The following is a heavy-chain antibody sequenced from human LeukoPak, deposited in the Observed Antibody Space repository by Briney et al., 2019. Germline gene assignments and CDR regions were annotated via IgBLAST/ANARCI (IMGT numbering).Heavy chain of an antibody. D-gene: IGHD3-10*01. CDR1: GGTFSSYA. J-gene: IGHJ6*02. CDR3: ARTSMVRGEANYGMDV. CDR2: IIPILGIA. V-gene: IGHV1-69*04. Sequence: SVKVSCKASGGTFSSYAISWVRQAPGQGLEWMGRIIPILGIANYAQKFQGRVTITADKSTSTAYMELSSLRSEDTAVYYCARTSMVRGEANYGMDVWGQGTTVTVSS.